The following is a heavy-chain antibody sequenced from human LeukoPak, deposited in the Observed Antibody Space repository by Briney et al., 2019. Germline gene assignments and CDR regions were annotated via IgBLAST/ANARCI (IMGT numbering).Heavy chain of an antibody. D-gene: IGHD2-2*01. Sequence: GGSLRLSCAASGFTFSSYSMNWVRQAPGKGLEWVSSISSSSSYIYYADSVKGRFTISRDNAKNSLFLQMNSLRAEDTAVYYCATEGVPTTIDSFDIWGQGTMVTVSS. J-gene: IGHJ3*02. V-gene: IGHV3-21*01. CDR3: ATEGVPTTIDSFDI. CDR2: ISSSSSYI. CDR1: GFTFSSYS.